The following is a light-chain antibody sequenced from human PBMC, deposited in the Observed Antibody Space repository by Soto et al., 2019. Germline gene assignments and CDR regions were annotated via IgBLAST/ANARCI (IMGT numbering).Light chain of an antibody. CDR1: ESVRNY. CDR3: QQRDYWPLT. V-gene: IGKV3-11*01. CDR2: DAT. J-gene: IGKJ5*01. Sequence: EIVLTQSPATLSLSPGERATLSCRASESVRNYLAWYQQKPGQAPRLLIYDATRRAAGIPARFSGFGSGTDFTLTISSLEPEDFAVYYCQQRDYWPLTFGQGTRLEIK.